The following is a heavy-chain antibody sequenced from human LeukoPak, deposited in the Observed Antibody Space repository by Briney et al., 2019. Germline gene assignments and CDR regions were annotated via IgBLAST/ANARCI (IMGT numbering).Heavy chain of an antibody. D-gene: IGHD6-19*01. J-gene: IGHJ3*02. CDR2: IYPGDSDT. V-gene: IGHV5-51*01. CDR3: ARGSIAVAGIALSAFDI. Sequence: GESLKISCKGSGYSFTSYWIGWVRQMPGKGLEWMGIIYPGDSDTRYSPSFQGQVTISADKSISTAYLQWSSLKASDTAMYYCARGSIAVAGIALSAFDIWGQGTMVTVSS. CDR1: GYSFTSYW.